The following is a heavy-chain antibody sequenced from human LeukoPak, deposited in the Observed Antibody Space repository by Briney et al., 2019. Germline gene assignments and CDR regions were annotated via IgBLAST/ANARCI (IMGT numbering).Heavy chain of an antibody. D-gene: IGHD2-15*01. J-gene: IGHJ5*02. CDR1: GFSISTAYY. CDR3: ARAEAATWFDP. V-gene: IGHV4-38-2*02. CDR2: IYHSGST. Sequence: SETLSLTCNVSGFSISTAYYWGWIRQPPGKGLEWIATIYHSGSTYYSPSLKSRVTISLDKSENHFSLILRSVTAADTAVYYCARAEAATWFDPWGQGTLVTVSS.